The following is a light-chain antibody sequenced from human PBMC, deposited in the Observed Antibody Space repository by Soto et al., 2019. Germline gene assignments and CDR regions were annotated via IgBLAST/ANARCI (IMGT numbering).Light chain of an antibody. Sequence: QSVLTRPPSVSGAPGQRVTISCTGSSSNIGAGYDVHWYQQLPGTAPKLLIYVNSNRPSGVPDRFSGSKSGTSASLAITGLQAEDEADYYCQSYDSSLSAVVFGAGTKVTVL. V-gene: IGLV1-40*01. J-gene: IGLJ2*01. CDR3: QSYDSSLSAVV. CDR2: VNS. CDR1: SSNIGAGYD.